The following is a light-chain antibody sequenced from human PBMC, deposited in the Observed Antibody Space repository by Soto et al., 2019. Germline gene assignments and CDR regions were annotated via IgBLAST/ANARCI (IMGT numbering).Light chain of an antibody. V-gene: IGLV2-11*01. CDR2: DVV. CDR3: CSYAGSYTHV. J-gene: IGLJ1*01. CDR1: SSDIGGYNY. Sequence: QSVLTQPRSVSGSPGQSATISCTGTSSDIGGYNYVSWYQQHPGKAPKLMIYDVVKRSSGVPDRFSGSKSGNTASLTIYGLQAEDEADYYCCSYAGSYTHVFGAGTKVTVL.